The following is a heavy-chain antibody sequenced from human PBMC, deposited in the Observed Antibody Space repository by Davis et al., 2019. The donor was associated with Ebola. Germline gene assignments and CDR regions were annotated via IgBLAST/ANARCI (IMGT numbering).Heavy chain of an antibody. D-gene: IGHD4-11*01. Sequence: SETLSLTCSVSGDSIISGSYFWGWIRQPPGKGLEWIGSINYSGSSYYEPSLKSRVAMSVDTSKNQFSLKLSSVTAADTAMYYCVTQYSNSWFDPWGQGTLVTVSS. J-gene: IGHJ5*02. CDR2: INYSGSS. V-gene: IGHV4-39*07. CDR3: VTQYSNSWFDP. CDR1: GDSIISGSYF.